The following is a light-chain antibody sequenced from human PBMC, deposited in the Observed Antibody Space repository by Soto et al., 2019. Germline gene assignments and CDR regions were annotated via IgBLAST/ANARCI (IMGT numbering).Light chain of an antibody. CDR2: AAS. Sequence: DSQMTQSPSCLSASVGDRVTITCRSSQSISSYLNWYQQKPVKAPKLLIYAASSLQSGVPSRFSGSGSGTDFTLTISSLQPEDFATYYCQQSYSTPTWTFGQGTKV. CDR1: QSISSY. V-gene: IGKV1-39*01. J-gene: IGKJ1*01. CDR3: QQSYSTPTWT.